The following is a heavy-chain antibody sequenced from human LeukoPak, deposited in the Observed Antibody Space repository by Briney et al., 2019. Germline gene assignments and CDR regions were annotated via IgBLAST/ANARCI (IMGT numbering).Heavy chain of an antibody. D-gene: IGHD2-21*02. CDR2: IYYSGST. CDR3: ARHIVVVTAIRFPQNWFDP. CDR1: GGSISSYY. Sequence: SETLSLTCTVSGGSISSYYWSWIRQPPGKGLEWIGYIYYSGSTYYNPSLKSRVTISVDTSKNQFSLKLSSVTAADTAVYYCARHIVVVTAIRFPQNWFDPWGQGTLVTVSS. V-gene: IGHV4-59*12. J-gene: IGHJ5*02.